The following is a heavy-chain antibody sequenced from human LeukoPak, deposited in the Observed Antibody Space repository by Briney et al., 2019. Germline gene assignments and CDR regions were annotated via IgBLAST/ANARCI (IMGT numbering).Heavy chain of an antibody. V-gene: IGHV4-34*01. D-gene: IGHD3-22*01. Sequence: SETLSLTCAVYGGSFSGYYWSWIRQPPGKGLEWIGEINHSGSTNYNPSLKSRVTISVDTSKNQFSLKLSSVTAADTAVYYCARASYYYDSSGYYYFRLGRSFDYWGQGTLVIVSS. CDR2: INHSGST. J-gene: IGHJ4*02. CDR3: ARASYYYDSSGYYYFRLGRSFDY. CDR1: GGSFSGYY.